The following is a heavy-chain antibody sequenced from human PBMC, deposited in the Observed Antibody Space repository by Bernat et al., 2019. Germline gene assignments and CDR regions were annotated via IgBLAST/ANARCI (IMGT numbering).Heavy chain of an antibody. V-gene: IGHV3-30-3*01. J-gene: IGHJ5*02. CDR1: GFTFSSYA. Sequence: QVQLVESGGGVVQPGRSLRLSCAASGFTFSSYAMHWVRQAPGKGLEWVAVISYDGSNKYYADSVKGRFTISRDNSKNTLYLQMNSLRAEDTAVYYCAGERVPVAVLEFDPWGQGTLVTVSS. D-gene: IGHD6-19*01. CDR2: ISYDGSNK. CDR3: AGERVPVAVLEFDP.